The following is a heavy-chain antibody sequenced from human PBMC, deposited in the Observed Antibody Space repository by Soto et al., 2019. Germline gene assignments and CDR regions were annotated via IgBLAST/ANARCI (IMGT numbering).Heavy chain of an antibody. J-gene: IGHJ4*02. CDR1: GFTFSTYA. V-gene: IGHV3-23*01. CDR3: AKDLYYDILTGYSDY. Sequence: EVQLLESGGGLVQPGGSLRLSCAASGFTFSTYAMSWVRQAPGKGLEWVSTISGSGGSTYYADSVRGRFTISRDNSKNTLYLQVNSLIAEDTAVYYCAKDLYYDILTGYSDYWGQGSLVTVS. CDR2: ISGSGGST. D-gene: IGHD3-9*01.